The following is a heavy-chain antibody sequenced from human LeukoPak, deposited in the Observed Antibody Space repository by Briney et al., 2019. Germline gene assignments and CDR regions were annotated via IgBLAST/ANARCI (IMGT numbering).Heavy chain of an antibody. V-gene: IGHV4-59*01. D-gene: IGHD6-6*01. CDR2: IYYSGST. J-gene: IGHJ4*02. CDR1: GDSISSYY. CDR3: ARHDQYTFDY. Sequence: PSETLSLTCTVSGDSISSYYWSWIRQPPGKGLEWIGYIYYSGSTNYNPSLKSRVTISVDTSKNQFSLKLSSVTAADTAVYYCARHDQYTFDYWGQGTLVTVSS.